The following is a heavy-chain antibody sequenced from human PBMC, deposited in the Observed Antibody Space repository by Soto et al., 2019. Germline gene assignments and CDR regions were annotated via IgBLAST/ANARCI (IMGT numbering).Heavy chain of an antibody. J-gene: IGHJ2*01. CDR3: ARVDTAMHWYFDL. CDR1: GFTVSTYY. V-gene: IGHV3-66*01. Sequence: EVQLVESGGGLVQPGGSLRLSCAASGFTVSTYYMSWVRQAPGLEWVSVIYSGGYTHYADSVKGRFTISRDNSKNTLSIQMNSLRAEDTAVYYCARVDTAMHWYFDLWGRGTVVTVSS. CDR2: IYSGGYT. D-gene: IGHD5-18*01.